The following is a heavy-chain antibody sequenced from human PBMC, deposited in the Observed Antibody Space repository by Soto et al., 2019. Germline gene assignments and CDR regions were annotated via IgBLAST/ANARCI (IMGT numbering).Heavy chain of an antibody. CDR1: GFTFSTYL. CDR2: ISGAGGST. D-gene: IGHD3-10*01. V-gene: IGHV3-23*01. Sequence: EAQVLESGGGLVQPGGSLRLSCLASGFTFSTYLMGWVRQAPGKGLEWVSGISGAGGSTSYADSVKGRFTISRDNSKNTLYLQTNSLRAEDTAVDYCATGGGDYWGQGTLVTVSS. J-gene: IGHJ4*02. CDR3: ATGGGDY.